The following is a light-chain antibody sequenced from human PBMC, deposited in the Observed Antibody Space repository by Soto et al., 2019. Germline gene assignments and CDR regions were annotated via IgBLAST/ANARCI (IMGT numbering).Light chain of an antibody. V-gene: IGKV3-20*01. CDR3: QQYGGSPVA. J-gene: IGKJ1*01. Sequence: DIVLTQSPGTLSLSPGERATLSCRASQSVNSNYLARYQQKPGQAPRLLIYGSSSRATATPSRFSGSGSGTDFTLTISRLEPEDFAVYFCQQYGGSPVAFGQGTKVEIK. CDR1: QSVNSNY. CDR2: GSS.